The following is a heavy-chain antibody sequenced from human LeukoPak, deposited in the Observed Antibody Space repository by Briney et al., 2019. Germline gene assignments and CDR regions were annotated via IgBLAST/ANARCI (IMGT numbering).Heavy chain of an antibody. J-gene: IGHJ4*02. V-gene: IGHV1-69*01. CDR2: IIPIFGTA. Sequence: ASVTVSCKASGGTFSSYAISWVRQAPGQGLEWMGGIIPIFGTANYAQKFQGRVTITADESTSTAYMELSSLRSEDTAVYYCARAAEQQLIASFDYWGQGTLVTVSS. CDR3: ARAAEQQLIASFDY. D-gene: IGHD6-13*01. CDR1: GGTFSSYA.